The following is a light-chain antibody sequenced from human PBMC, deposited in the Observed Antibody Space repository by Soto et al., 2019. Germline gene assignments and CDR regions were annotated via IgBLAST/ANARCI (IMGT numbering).Light chain of an antibody. V-gene: IGKV1-39*01. CDR1: QSISSY. CDR3: QHSYSTPRT. CDR2: AAS. Sequence: DIQMTQSPSSLSASVGDRVTITCRASQSISSYLNWYQQKPGKAPKLLIYAASSLQSGVPSRFSGSGSGTDFTITISRLQPEDFATYYCQHSYSTPRTFGQGTKLEIK. J-gene: IGKJ2*01.